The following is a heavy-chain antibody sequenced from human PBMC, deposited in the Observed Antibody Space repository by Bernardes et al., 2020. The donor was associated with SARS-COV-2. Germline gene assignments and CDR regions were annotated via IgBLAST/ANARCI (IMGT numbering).Heavy chain of an antibody. CDR3: SKNAKYSSSSMEV. D-gene: IGHD6-6*01. Sequence: GGSLRLSCAASGITFSNYWMHWVRQVPGKGLEWVSAISAIGGSTYYAESVKGRFTISRDNSRNTLYLEMNSLRAEDTAVYYCSKNAKYSSSSMEVWGQGTTVTVS. CDR2: ISAIGGST. J-gene: IGHJ6*02. V-gene: IGHV3-23*01. CDR1: GITFSNYW.